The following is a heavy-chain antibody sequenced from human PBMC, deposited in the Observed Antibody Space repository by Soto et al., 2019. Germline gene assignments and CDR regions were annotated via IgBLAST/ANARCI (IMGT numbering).Heavy chain of an antibody. CDR3: AKNEGYSSGWYLD. D-gene: IGHD6-19*01. Sequence: EVQQLESGGGLVQPGGSLRLSCAASGFTFSSYGMSWVRQAPGKGLEWVSASSGSGGSTYNADSVKGRFTSSRDNSKNTLYLQMNSLRAEDTAVYYCAKNEGYSSGWYLDWGQGTLVTVSS. J-gene: IGHJ4*02. CDR2: SSGSGGST. V-gene: IGHV3-23*01. CDR1: GFTFSSYG.